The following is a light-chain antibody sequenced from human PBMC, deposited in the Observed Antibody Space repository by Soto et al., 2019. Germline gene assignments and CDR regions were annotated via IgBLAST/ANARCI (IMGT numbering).Light chain of an antibody. CDR2: AAS. CDR3: LQHNRYPWT. Sequence: DIQMTQSPSAMSASVGDRVTITCRASEGIDNFLAWFQQKPGQVPKRLIYAASSLPSGVPSRFSGSGSGTEFTLTISSLQPEDFETYYCLQHNRYPWTFGQGTRVEIK. V-gene: IGKV1-17*03. J-gene: IGKJ1*01. CDR1: EGIDNF.